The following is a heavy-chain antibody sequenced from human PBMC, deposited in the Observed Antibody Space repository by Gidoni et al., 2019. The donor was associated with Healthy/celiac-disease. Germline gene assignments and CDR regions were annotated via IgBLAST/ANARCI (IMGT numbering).Heavy chain of an antibody. CDR2: ISGSGGST. J-gene: IGHJ4*02. V-gene: IGHV3-23*01. CDR1: GLTFSSYA. D-gene: IGHD2-2*01. Sequence: EVQLLASGGGLVQPGGSLRLSCAASGLTFSSYAMSWVRQAPGKGLEWVSAISGSGGSTYYADSVKGRFTISRDNSKNTLYLQMNSLRAEDTAVYYCAKDGIFCSSTSCYTYYFDYWGQGTLVTVSS. CDR3: AKDGIFCSSTSCYTYYFDY.